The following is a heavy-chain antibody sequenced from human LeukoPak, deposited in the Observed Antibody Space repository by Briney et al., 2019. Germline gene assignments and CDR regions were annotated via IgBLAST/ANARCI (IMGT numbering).Heavy chain of an antibody. D-gene: IGHD3-3*01. CDR2: MNPNSGNT. J-gene: IGHJ6*02. V-gene: IGHV1-8*01. CDR3: ARSPEILRFLEWLPPNYYYGMDV. Sequence: VSVKVSCKASGYTFTSYDINWVRQATGQGLEWMGWMNPNSGNTGYAQKFQGRVTMTRNTSISTAYMELSSLRSEDTAVYYCARSPEILRFLEWLPPNYYYGMDVWGQGTTVTVSS. CDR1: GYTFTSYD.